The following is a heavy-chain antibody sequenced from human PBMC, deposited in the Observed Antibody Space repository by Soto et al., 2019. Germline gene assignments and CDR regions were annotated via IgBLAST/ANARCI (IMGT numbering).Heavy chain of an antibody. CDR2: INPSGGGA. D-gene: IGHD2-21*02. J-gene: IGHJ4*02. V-gene: IGHV1-46*03. CDR3: VRGGSFVVVTAPFDY. Sequence: QVQLVQSGAGVKKPGASVTVSCKASGDTFTTYYLHWVRQAPGQGLEWLGMINPSGGGATYAQKCRGRLPMDRDTSPDTGEMGLGSLISGDTAVYYCVRGGSFVVVTAPFDYWGQGTVVTVSS. CDR1: GDTFTTYY.